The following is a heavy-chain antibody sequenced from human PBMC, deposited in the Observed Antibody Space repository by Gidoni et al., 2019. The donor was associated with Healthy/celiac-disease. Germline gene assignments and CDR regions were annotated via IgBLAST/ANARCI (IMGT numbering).Heavy chain of an antibody. CDR3: ARASRDGYTSGRNFDL. D-gene: IGHD5-12*01. CDR1: GGSISSGGYY. V-gene: IGHV4-31*03. J-gene: IGHJ2*01. Sequence: QVQLQESGPGLVKPSQTLSLTCTVSGGSISSGGYYWSWIRQHPGKGLEWIGYIYYSGSTYYNPSLKSRVTISVDTSKNQFSLKLSSVTAADTAVYYCARASRDGYTSGRNFDLWGRGTLVTVSS. CDR2: IYYSGST.